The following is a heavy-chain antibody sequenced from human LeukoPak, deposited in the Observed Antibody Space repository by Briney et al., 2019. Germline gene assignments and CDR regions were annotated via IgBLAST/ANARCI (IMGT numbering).Heavy chain of an antibody. J-gene: IGHJ4*02. CDR3: ATTYDILTGYPY. CDR2: INSDGSSI. V-gene: IGHV3-74*01. CDR1: GFTFSSYW. D-gene: IGHD3-9*01. Sequence: GGSLRLSCAASGFTFSSYWMHWVGQAPGKGLVWGSRINSDGSSISYADSVKGRFTISRDNAKNTLYLQMNSLRAEDTAVYYCATTYDILTGYPYWGQGALVTVSS.